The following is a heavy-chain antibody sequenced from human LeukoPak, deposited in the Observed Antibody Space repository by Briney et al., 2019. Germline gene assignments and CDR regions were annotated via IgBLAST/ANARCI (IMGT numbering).Heavy chain of an antibody. D-gene: IGHD1-1*01. CDR2: IWRDGSNK. CDR1: GFTFSTYG. Sequence: PGGSLRLSCAASGFTFSTYGMHWVRQAPGKGLEWMSFIWRDGSNKYYADSVKGRFTISRDNSKNTLYLQMNSLRVEDTAIYYCAKDHLERPFDYWGQGTLVTASS. V-gene: IGHV3-30*02. J-gene: IGHJ4*02. CDR3: AKDHLERPFDY.